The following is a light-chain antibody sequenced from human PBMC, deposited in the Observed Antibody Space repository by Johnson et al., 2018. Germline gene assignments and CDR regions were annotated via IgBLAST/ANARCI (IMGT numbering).Light chain of an antibody. CDR3: GNWDSSLISVMF. CDR1: SSNIGNNY. Sequence: QSVLTQPPSVSAAPGQKVTISCSGSSSNIGNNYVSWYQQLPGTAPKLLIYENNKRPSGIPDRFSGSKSGTSATLGINGRQTGDEADNYCGNWDSSLISVMFFVTVTKVTFL. J-gene: IGLJ1*01. CDR2: ENN. V-gene: IGLV1-51*02.